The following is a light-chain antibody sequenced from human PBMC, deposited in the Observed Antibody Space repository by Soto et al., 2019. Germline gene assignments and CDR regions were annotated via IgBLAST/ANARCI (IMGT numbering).Light chain of an antibody. CDR1: SSDVGRYAY. Sequence: QSALAQPASVSGSPGQSITISCTGTSSDVGRYAYVSWFQQHPGKTPILLIYDVNHWPSGASDRFSGSKSGNTASLTISGLQPEDGADYYCSSFTPSSPFVFGTGTKLTVL. V-gene: IGLV2-14*01. J-gene: IGLJ1*01. CDR3: SSFTPSSPFV. CDR2: DVN.